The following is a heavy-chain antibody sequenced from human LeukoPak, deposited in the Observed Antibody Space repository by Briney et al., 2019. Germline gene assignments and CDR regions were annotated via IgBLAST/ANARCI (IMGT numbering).Heavy chain of an antibody. V-gene: IGHV1-18*01. CDR3: AGDGYYYDSSGYLEDAFDI. Sequence: ASVKVSCKASGYTFTSYGISWVRQAPGQGPEWMGWISAYNGNTSYAQKLQGRVTMTTDTSTSTAYMELRSLRSDDTAVYYCAGDGYYYDSSGYLEDAFDIWGQGTMVTVSS. CDR1: GYTFTSYG. D-gene: IGHD3-22*01. CDR2: ISAYNGNT. J-gene: IGHJ3*02.